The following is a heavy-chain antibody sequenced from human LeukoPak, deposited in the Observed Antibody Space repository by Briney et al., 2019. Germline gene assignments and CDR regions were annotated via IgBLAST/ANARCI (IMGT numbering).Heavy chain of an antibody. CDR2: INSDGSST. Sequence: GGSLRLSCAASGFTFSSYWMHWVRQAPGKGLVWVSRINSDGSSTSYADSVKGRFTISRDNAKNTLYLQMNSLRAEDTAVYYCAKGYGSGNYYADYWGQGTLVTVSS. V-gene: IGHV3-74*01. D-gene: IGHD3-10*01. CDR3: AKGYGSGNYYADY. J-gene: IGHJ4*02. CDR1: GFTFSSYW.